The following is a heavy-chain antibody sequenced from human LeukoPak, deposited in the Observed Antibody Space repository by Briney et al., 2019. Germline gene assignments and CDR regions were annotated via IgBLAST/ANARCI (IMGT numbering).Heavy chain of an antibody. CDR3: TSPRDGSFDY. CDR1: GFTVSSKY. CDR2: IYSGGNT. J-gene: IGHJ4*02. D-gene: IGHD5-24*01. V-gene: IGHV3-66*01. Sequence: GGSLRLSCAASGFTVSSKYMSWVRQAPGKGLEWVSVIYSGGNTYYADSVKGRFTISRDNSDNTLYLQMNSLRAEDTAVYYCTSPRDGSFDYWGQGTLVTVSS.